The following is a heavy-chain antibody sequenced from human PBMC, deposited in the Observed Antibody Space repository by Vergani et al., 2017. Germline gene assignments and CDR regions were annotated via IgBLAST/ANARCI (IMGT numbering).Heavy chain of an antibody. CDR3: ARHRRLERRCYCYYYGMDV. CDR2: INHSGST. Sequence: QVQLQQWGAGLLKPSETLSLTCAVYGGSFSGYYWSWIRQPPGKGLEWIGEINHSGSTNYNPSLKSRVTISVDTSKNQFSLKLSSVTAADTAVYYCARHRRLERRCYCYYYGMDVWGQGTTVTVSS. V-gene: IGHV4-34*01. D-gene: IGHD1-1*01. J-gene: IGHJ6*02. CDR1: GGSFSGYY.